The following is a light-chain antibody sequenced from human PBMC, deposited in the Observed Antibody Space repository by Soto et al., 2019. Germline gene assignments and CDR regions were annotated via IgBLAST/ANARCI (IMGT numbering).Light chain of an antibody. CDR3: QHLNAYPIT. V-gene: IGKV1-9*01. CDR1: QGISSY. J-gene: IGKJ5*01. Sequence: DIQLTQSPSFLSASVGDRVTITCRASQGISSYLAWYQQKPGKAPKLLIYAASTLQSGVPSRFSGGRSGPEFTLTISRLHPEDFATYSCQHLNAYPITFGQRTRLYMK. CDR2: AAS.